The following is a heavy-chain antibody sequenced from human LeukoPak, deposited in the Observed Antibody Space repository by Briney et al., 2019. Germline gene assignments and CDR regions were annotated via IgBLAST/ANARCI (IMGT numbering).Heavy chain of an antibody. CDR1: GGSISSYY. D-gene: IGHD5-12*01. CDR2: IYYSGST. CDR3: ARDPPTDGYSGYE. J-gene: IGHJ4*02. V-gene: IGHV4-59*01. Sequence: SETLSLTCTVSGGSISSYYWSWIRQPPGKGLEWIGYIYYSGSTNYNPSLKSRVTISVDTSKNQFSLKLSSVTAADTAVYYCARDPPTDGYSGYEWGQGTLVTVSS.